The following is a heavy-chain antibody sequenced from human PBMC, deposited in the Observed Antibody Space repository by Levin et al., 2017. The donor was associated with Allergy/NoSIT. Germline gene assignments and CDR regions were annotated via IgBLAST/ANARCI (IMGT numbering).Heavy chain of an antibody. Sequence: GESLKISCKGSGYSFTSYWIGWVRQMPGKGLEWMGIIYPGDSDTRYSPSFQGQVTISADKSISTAYLQWSSLKASDTAMYYCARTDTAMVPVGYFDYWGQGTLVTVSS. CDR2: IYPGDSDT. J-gene: IGHJ4*02. CDR3: ARTDTAMVPVGYFDY. CDR1: GYSFTSYW. V-gene: IGHV5-51*01. D-gene: IGHD5-18*01.